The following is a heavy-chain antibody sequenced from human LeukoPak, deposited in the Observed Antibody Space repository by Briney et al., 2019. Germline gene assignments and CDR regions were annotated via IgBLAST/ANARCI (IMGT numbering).Heavy chain of an antibody. Sequence: GGSLRLSCAASEFAFSTYNMNWVRQAPGKGLEWVANIKQDGSEKYYVDSVKGRFTIPRDNAKDSLYLQMNSLRAEDTAVYYCARRYYDILTGYYTDFDYWGQGTLVTVSS. CDR3: ARRYYDILTGYYTDFDY. CDR1: EFAFSTYN. D-gene: IGHD3-9*01. J-gene: IGHJ4*02. V-gene: IGHV3-7*03. CDR2: IKQDGSEK.